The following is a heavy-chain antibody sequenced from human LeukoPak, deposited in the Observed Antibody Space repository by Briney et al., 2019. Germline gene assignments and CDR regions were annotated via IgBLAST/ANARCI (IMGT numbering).Heavy chain of an antibody. CDR1: GGSFSGYY. V-gene: IGHV4-34*01. J-gene: IGHJ4*02. Sequence: SETLSLTCAVYGGSFSGYYWSWIRQPPGKGLGWIGEINHSGSTNYNPSLKSRVTISVDTSKNQFSLKLSSVTAADTAVYYCARGRGGHFDYWGQGTLVTVSS. D-gene: IGHD3-10*01. CDR2: INHSGST. CDR3: ARGRGGHFDY.